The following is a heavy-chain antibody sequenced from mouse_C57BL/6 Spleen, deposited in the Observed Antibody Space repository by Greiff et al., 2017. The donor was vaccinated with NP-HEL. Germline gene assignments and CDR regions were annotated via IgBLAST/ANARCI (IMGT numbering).Heavy chain of an antibody. J-gene: IGHJ3*01. Sequence: VQLQQSGAELVKPGASVKLSCTASGFNIKDYYMHWVKQRTEQGLEWIGRIDPEDGETKYAPKFPGKATITADTSSNTAYLQLSSLTSEDTAVYYCARSTGGFAYWGQGTLVTVSA. CDR3: ARSTGGFAY. CDR1: GFNIKDYY. V-gene: IGHV14-2*01. CDR2: IDPEDGET.